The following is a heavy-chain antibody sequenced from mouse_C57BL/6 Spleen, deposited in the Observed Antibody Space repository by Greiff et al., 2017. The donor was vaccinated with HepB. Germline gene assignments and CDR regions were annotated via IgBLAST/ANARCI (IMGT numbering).Heavy chain of an antibody. CDR1: GYTFTSYW. CDR2: INPSNGGT. V-gene: IGHV1-53*01. J-gene: IGHJ1*03. Sequence: VQLQQPGTELVKPGASVKLSCKASGYTFTSYWMHWVKQRPGQGLEWIGNINPSNGGTNYNEKFKNKATLTVDKSSSTAYMQLSSLTSEDSAVYYCASPHYYGSTDWYFDVWGTGTTVTVSS. D-gene: IGHD1-1*01. CDR3: ASPHYYGSTDWYFDV.